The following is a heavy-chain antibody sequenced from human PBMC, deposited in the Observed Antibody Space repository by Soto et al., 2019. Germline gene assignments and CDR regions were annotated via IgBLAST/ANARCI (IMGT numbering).Heavy chain of an antibody. CDR3: TRDRWRFAHDNSRYYPYDFDY. CDR1: GYGFRGQG. V-gene: IGHV1-18*01. Sequence: QVHLVQSGPEVKKPGASVQVSCEVSGYGFRGQGVSWVRQAPGQRFERMGWISGYNGNTDYAPKFQGRLSLTTDTSTSTAYMELRGLRFDDTAGYFCTRDRWRFAHDNSRYYPYDFDYWGQGSLVTVSS. J-gene: IGHJ4*02. CDR2: ISGYNGNT. D-gene: IGHD3-22*01.